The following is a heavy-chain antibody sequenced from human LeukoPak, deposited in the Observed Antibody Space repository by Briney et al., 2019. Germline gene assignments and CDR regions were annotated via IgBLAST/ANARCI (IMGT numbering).Heavy chain of an antibody. CDR2: GST. CDR1: GGSISSYY. Sequence: SETLSLTCTVSGGSISSYYWSWIRQPPGKGLEWIGSGSTYYNPSLKSRVTISVDTSKNQFSLKLSSVTAADTAVYYCARDRRFNSGYYFDYWGQGTLVTVSS. V-gene: IGHV4-4*08. CDR3: ARDRRFNSGYYFDY. J-gene: IGHJ4*02. D-gene: IGHD3-22*01.